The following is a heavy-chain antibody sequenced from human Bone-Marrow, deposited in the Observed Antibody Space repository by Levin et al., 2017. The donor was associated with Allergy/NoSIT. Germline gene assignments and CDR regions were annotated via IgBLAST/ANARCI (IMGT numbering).Heavy chain of an antibody. CDR1: GGSVSAYS. V-gene: IGHV4-59*02. CDR2: FPSPGPP. Sequence: SSPLSLPLPVSGGSVSAYSWSWVRQPPGPLLSSLFFFPSPGPPPSHPSLKSRVTISLDRSQNRFSLKLSSVTAADTAVYYCAKHSDLGPYSLDPWGQGTLVTVSS. CDR3: AKHSDLGPYSLDP. D-gene: IGHD3-16*01. J-gene: IGHJ5*02.